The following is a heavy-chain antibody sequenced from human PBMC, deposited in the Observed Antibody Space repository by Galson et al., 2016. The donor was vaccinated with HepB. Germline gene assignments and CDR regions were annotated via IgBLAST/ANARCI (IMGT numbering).Heavy chain of an antibody. D-gene: IGHD3-10*01. Sequence: SLRLSCAASGFTFSSYGFHWVRQAPGKGLEWVTFISFDGRLKKYGDPVKGRFNISRDNSKNTLYPQMNSLRAEDTAVYYCARDYVLWMDVPGSGGGYSDYYGMDVWGQGTTVTVSS. J-gene: IGHJ6*02. CDR3: ARDYVLWMDVPGSGGGYSDYYGMDV. CDR1: GFTFSSYG. CDR2: ISFDGRLK. V-gene: IGHV3-30*03.